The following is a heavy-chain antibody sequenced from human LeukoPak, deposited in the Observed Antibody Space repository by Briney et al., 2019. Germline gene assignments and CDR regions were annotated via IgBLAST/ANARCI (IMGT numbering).Heavy chain of an antibody. J-gene: IGHJ4*02. CDR2: ISYDGSNK. Sequence: GGSLRLSCAASGFTFSSYGMHWVRQAPGKGLEWVAVISYDGSNKYYADSVKGRFTISRDNSKNTLYLQMNSLRAEDTAVYYCARVSPQGQQLAGGYFDYWGQGTLVTVSS. V-gene: IGHV3-30*03. CDR3: ARVSPQGQQLAGGYFDY. D-gene: IGHD6-13*01. CDR1: GFTFSSYG.